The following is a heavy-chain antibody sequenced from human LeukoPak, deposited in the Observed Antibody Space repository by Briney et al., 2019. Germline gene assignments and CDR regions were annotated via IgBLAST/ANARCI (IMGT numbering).Heavy chain of an antibody. Sequence: SETLSLTCAVYGGSFSGYYWSWIRQPPGKGLEWIGEINHSGSTNYNPSLKSRVTISVDTSKNQFSLKLSSVTAADTAVYYCARGGQWLVRSHYYMDVWGKGTTVTVSS. V-gene: IGHV4-34*01. CDR2: INHSGST. J-gene: IGHJ6*03. CDR1: GGSFSGYY. D-gene: IGHD6-19*01. CDR3: ARGGQWLVRSHYYMDV.